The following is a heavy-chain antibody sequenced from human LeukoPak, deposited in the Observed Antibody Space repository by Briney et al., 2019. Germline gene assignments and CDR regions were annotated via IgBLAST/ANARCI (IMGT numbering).Heavy chain of an antibody. Sequence: SETLSLTCTVSGGSISSSSYYWGWIRQPPGKGLEWIGNIYHSGSTYYNPSLKSRVTISVDTSKNQFSLKLSSVTAADTAVYYCARDRGSRSEVGRDYWGQGTLVTVSS. V-gene: IGHV4-39*07. J-gene: IGHJ4*02. CDR2: IYHSGST. CDR3: ARDRGSRSEVGRDY. D-gene: IGHD1-26*01. CDR1: GGSISSSSYY.